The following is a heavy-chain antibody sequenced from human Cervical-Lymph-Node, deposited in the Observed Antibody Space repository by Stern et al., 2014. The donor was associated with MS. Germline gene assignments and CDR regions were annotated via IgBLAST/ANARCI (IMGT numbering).Heavy chain of an antibody. CDR3: ARVHSGYDWFDY. CDR2: IYHSETT. CDR1: GDSISETNW. Sequence: LQLQESGPGLVKPSGTLSLTCAVSGDSISETNWWGWVRQPPGKGLEWIGEIYHSETTNYNSSLQSRVTISIDNSKTQFSLELSSVTAADTAVYFCARVHSGYDWFDYWGQGTLVTVSS. D-gene: IGHD5-12*01. V-gene: IGHV4-4*02. J-gene: IGHJ4*02.